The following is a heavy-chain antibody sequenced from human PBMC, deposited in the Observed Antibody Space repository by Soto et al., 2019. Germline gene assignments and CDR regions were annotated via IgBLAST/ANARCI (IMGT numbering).Heavy chain of an antibody. V-gene: IGHV4-31*03. J-gene: IGHJ4*02. CDR2: IYYSGST. D-gene: IGHD4-17*01. CDR3: ARSPEATVTAFDY. CDR1: GGSISSGGYY. Sequence: QVQLQESGPGLVKPSQTLSLTCTVSGGSISSGGYYWSWIRQHPGKGLEWIGYIYYSGSTYYNPSPKRRVTRSVDASKTQFSLKLSSVTAADTAVYYCARSPEATVTAFDYWGQGTLVTVSS.